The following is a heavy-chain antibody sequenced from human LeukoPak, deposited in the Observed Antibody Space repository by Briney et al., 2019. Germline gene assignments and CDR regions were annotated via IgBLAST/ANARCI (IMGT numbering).Heavy chain of an antibody. Sequence: PGRSLRLSCAASGFTFSNYGMHWVRQAPGKGLEWVAVIWYDGSNKYYADSVKGRFTISRGNSKNTLYLQMNSLRAEDTAVYYCARDLEYRHMDYWGQGTLVTVSS. CDR1: GFTFSNYG. CDR2: IWYDGSNK. J-gene: IGHJ4*02. V-gene: IGHV3-33*01. CDR3: ARDLEYRHMDY. D-gene: IGHD2/OR15-2a*01.